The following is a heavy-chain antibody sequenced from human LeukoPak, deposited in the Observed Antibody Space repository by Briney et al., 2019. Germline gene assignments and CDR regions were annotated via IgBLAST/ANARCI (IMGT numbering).Heavy chain of an antibody. J-gene: IGHJ4*02. Sequence: GGSLRLSCAASGFTFNSFAMHWVGQAPGKGLEWVAFISYDASNKYYADSVKGRFTISRDNSKNTLYLQMNSLRAEDAAVYYCARGRYYYDSSGCLDYWGQGTLVTVSS. CDR2: ISYDASNK. CDR3: ARGRYYYDSSGCLDY. V-gene: IGHV3-30*04. CDR1: GFTFNSFA. D-gene: IGHD3-22*01.